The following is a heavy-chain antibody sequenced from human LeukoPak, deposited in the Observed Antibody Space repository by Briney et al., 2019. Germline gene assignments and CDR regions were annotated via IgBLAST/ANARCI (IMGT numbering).Heavy chain of an antibody. CDR3: AREPADYYDSSGFLDY. CDR1: GFTFSDYY. D-gene: IGHD3-22*01. CDR2: ISSSGSTI. V-gene: IGHV3-11*04. J-gene: IGHJ4*02. Sequence: KSGGSLRLSCAASGFTFSDYYMSWIRQAPGKGLEWVSYISSSGSTIYYADSVKGRFTISRDNAKNSLYLQMNSLRAEDTAVYYCAREPADYYDSSGFLDYWGQGTLVTVSS.